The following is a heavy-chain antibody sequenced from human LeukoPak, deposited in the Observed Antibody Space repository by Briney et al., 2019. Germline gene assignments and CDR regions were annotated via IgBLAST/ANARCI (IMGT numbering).Heavy chain of an antibody. V-gene: IGHV4-59*08. CDR3: ARQDGSGSLAYFDY. Sequence: SETLSLTCTVSGGSISGDYWSWIRQPPGKGLEWIGYIYYTGHTHYNHSLKSRVTISMDTSKNQFSLRLSSVTAADTAVYYCARQDGSGSLAYFDYWGQGTLVTVSS. CDR2: IYYTGHT. J-gene: IGHJ4*02. CDR1: GGSISGDY. D-gene: IGHD3-10*01.